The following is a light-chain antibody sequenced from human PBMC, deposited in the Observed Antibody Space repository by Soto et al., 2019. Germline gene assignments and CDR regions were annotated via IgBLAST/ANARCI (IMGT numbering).Light chain of an antibody. CDR1: QSVSSY. V-gene: IGKV3-11*01. CDR3: KQRSNWLNT. J-gene: IGKJ5*01. Sequence: EIVLTQSPATLSLAPGERATLSCGASQSVSSYLAWYQQKPGQAPRLLIYDASNRATGIPARFSGSGSGKELTLPISGLEPEDFAVYHCKQRSNWLNTFDSGTRLEIX. CDR2: DAS.